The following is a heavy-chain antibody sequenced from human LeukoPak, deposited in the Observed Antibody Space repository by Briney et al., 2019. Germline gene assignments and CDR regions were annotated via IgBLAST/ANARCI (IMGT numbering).Heavy chain of an antibody. J-gene: IGHJ3*02. CDR3: ARDRAVGLRAFDI. Sequence: SETLSLTCTVSGGSISSGDYYWSWIRQPPGKGLEWIGYIYYSGSTYYNPSLKSRVTISVDTSKNQFSLKLSSVTAADTAVYYCARDRAVGLRAFDIWGQGTMVTVSS. CDR1: GGSISSGDYY. V-gene: IGHV4-30-4*01. CDR2: IYYSGST. D-gene: IGHD3-10*01.